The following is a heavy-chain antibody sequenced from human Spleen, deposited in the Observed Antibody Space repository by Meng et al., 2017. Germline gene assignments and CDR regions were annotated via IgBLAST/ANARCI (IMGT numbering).Heavy chain of an antibody. CDR3: AGLYCSGGSCYFDY. D-gene: IGHD2-15*01. CDR1: GDTSTSYD. Sequence: QVQLVQARAEAKKPGASLKVPRKASGDTSTSYDLNWVRQAPGQGLEWMGWINVQRGDSGSARKFQGRVTMTWDNSITTAYMELSRLRSDDTAVYYCAGLYCSGGSCYFDYWGQGTLVTVSS. V-gene: IGHV1-8*01. CDR2: INVQRGDS. J-gene: IGHJ4*02.